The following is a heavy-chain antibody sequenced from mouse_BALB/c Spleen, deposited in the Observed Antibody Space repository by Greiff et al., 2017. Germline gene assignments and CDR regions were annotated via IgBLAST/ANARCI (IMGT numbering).Heavy chain of an antibody. CDR1: GDSITSGY. J-gene: IGHJ4*01. CDR3: ASRYGSSYEDYAMDY. V-gene: IGHV3-8*02. D-gene: IGHD1-1*01. Sequence: DVQLQESGPSLVKPSQTLSLTCSVTGDSITSGYWNWIRKFPGNKLEYMGYISYSGSTYYNPSLKSRISITRDTSKNQYYLQLNSVTTEDTATYYCASRYGSSYEDYAMDYWGQGTSVTVSS. CDR2: ISYSGST.